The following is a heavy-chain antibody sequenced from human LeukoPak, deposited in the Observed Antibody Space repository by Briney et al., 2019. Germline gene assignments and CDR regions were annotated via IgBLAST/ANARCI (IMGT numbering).Heavy chain of an antibody. J-gene: IGHJ4*02. CDR2: IYPGDSDT. V-gene: IGHV5-51*01. CDR1: GYSFTSYW. CDR3: ARRHYYGSGSYYKPTYYFDY. Sequence: GASLKISCKGSGYSFTSYWIGWVRQLPGKGLEWMGIIYPGDSDTRYSPSFQGQVTISADKSISTAYLQWSSLKASDTAMYYCARRHYYGSGSYYKPTYYFDYGGQGTLVTVSS. D-gene: IGHD3-10*01.